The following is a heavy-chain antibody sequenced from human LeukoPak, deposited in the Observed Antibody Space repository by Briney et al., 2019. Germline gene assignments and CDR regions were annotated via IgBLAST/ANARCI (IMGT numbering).Heavy chain of an antibody. V-gene: IGHV4-34*01. CDR3: ARSGYSGSYSTYYYYGMDV. Sequence: SETLSLTCAVYGGSFSGYYWSWIRQPPGKGLEWIGEINHSGSTNYNPSLKSRVTISVDTSKNQFSLKLSSVTAADTAVYYCARSGYSGSYSTYYYYGMDVWGQGTTVTVSS. CDR1: GGSFSGYY. CDR2: INHSGST. J-gene: IGHJ6*02. D-gene: IGHD1-26*01.